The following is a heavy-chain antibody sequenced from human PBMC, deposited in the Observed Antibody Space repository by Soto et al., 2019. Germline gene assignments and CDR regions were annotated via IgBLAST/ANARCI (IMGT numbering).Heavy chain of an antibody. V-gene: IGHV4-39*01. CDR2: IYYSGST. D-gene: IGHD3-10*01. CDR3: AHAWGLLWFGELSPDAFDI. Sequence: SETLSLTCTVSGGSISSSSYYWGWIRQPPGKGLEWIGSIYYSGSTYYNPSLKSRVTISVDTSKNQFSLKLSSVTAADTAVYYCAHAWGLLWFGELSPDAFDIWGQGTMVTVSS. J-gene: IGHJ3*02. CDR1: GGSISSSSYY.